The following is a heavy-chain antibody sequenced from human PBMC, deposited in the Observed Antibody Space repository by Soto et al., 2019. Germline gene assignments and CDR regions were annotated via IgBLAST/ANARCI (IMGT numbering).Heavy chain of an antibody. D-gene: IGHD3-3*01. Sequence: GGSLRLSCAASGFTFSDYYMSWIRQAPGKGLEWVSYISSSSSYTNYADSVKGRFTISRDNAKNSLYLQMNSLRAEDTAVYYCAKDIAPDYDFWSGYYPAPLAIPAQGTTVPVSS. V-gene: IGHV3-11*05. J-gene: IGHJ3*02. CDR2: ISSSSSYT. CDR1: GFTFSDYY. CDR3: AKDIAPDYDFWSGYYPAPLAI.